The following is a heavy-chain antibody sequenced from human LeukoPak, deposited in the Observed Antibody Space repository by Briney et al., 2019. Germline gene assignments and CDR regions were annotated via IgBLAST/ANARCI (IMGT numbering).Heavy chain of an antibody. D-gene: IGHD2-2*01. CDR1: GGTSSSYA. V-gene: IGHV1-69*13. J-gene: IGHJ4*02. CDR3: AIPRGCSSTSCSIYYFDY. CDR2: IIPIFGTA. Sequence: SVKVSCKASGGTSSSYAISWVRQAPGQGLEWMEGIIPIFGTANYAQKFQGRVTITADESTSTAYMELSSLRSEETAVYYCAIPRGCSSTSCSIYYFDYWGQGTLVTVSS.